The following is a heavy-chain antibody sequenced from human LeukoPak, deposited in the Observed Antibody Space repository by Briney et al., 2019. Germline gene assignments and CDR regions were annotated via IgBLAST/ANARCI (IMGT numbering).Heavy chain of an antibody. Sequence: SETLSLTCTVSGGSISSYYWSWIRQPPGKGLEWIGYIYYSGSTNYNPPLKSRVTISVDTSKNQFSLKLSSVTAADTAVYYCARAGFDWLLSYYYYMDVWGKGTTVIVSS. D-gene: IGHD3-9*01. J-gene: IGHJ6*03. CDR3: ARAGFDWLLSYYYYMDV. CDR2: IYYSGST. CDR1: GGSISSYY. V-gene: IGHV4-59*01.